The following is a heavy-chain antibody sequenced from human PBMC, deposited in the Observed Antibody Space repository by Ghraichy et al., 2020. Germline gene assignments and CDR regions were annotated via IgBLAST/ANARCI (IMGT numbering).Heavy chain of an antibody. CDR3: ARDSRRSEDSDFRVYHY. D-gene: IGHD4-11*01. V-gene: IGHV4-4*07. CDR1: NGSISGHY. Sequence: SETLSLTCTVSNGSISGHYWSWIRQPAGKRLEWIGRIYTSGSTNYNPSLESRVTMSIDASKNQFSLKLRSVTAADTAVYYCARDSRRSEDSDFRVYHYWGQGTLVTVSS. CDR2: IYTSGST. J-gene: IGHJ4*02.